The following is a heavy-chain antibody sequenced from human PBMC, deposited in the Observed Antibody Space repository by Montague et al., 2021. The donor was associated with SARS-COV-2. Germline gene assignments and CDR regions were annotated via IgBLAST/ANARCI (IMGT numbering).Heavy chain of an antibody. D-gene: IGHD2-21*02. CDR1: GGSISSYY. CDR3: ARGIAGTYCGGDCYNNWFDP. CDR2: IYYSGST. V-gene: IGHV4-59*01. Sequence: SETLSLTCTVSGGSISSYYWSWIRQPPGKGLEWIGYIYYSGSTNXNPSLKSRVTISVDTPKNQFSLKLSSVTAADTAVYYCARGIAGTYCGGDCYNNWFDPWGQGTLVTVSS. J-gene: IGHJ5*02.